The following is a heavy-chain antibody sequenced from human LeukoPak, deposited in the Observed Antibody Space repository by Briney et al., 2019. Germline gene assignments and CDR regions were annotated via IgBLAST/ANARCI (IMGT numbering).Heavy chain of an antibody. D-gene: IGHD3-10*01. CDR2: INHSGST. CDR1: GGSFSGYY. J-gene: IGHJ5*02. CDR3: ARGPRITMVRGVYWFDP. Sequence: PSETLSLTCAVYGGSFSGYYWSWIRQPPGKGLEWIGEINHSGSTNYNPSLKSRVTISVDTSKNQFSLKLSSVAAADTAVYYCARGPRITMVRGVYWFDPWGQGTLVTASS. V-gene: IGHV4-34*01.